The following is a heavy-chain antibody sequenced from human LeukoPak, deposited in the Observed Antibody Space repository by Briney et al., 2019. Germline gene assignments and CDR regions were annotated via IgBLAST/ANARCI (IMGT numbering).Heavy chain of an antibody. Sequence: SETLSLTCAVYGGSFSGYYWSWIRQPPGKGLEWIGEINHSGSTNYNPSLKRRVTISVDTSKNQFSLKLSSVTAADTAVYYCARGGSVAGTRYFDYWGQGTLVTVSS. V-gene: IGHV4-34*01. D-gene: IGHD6-19*01. CDR3: ARGGSVAGTRYFDY. CDR1: GGSFSGYY. J-gene: IGHJ4*02. CDR2: INHSGST.